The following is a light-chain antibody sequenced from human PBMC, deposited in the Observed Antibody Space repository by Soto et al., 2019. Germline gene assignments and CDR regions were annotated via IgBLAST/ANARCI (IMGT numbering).Light chain of an antibody. Sequence: SATISCRASQTISSGFLAWYQQKVGQAPRLLIYDASNRATGVPDRFSGSGSGKDFSLTISRLEPEDFAVYHCQQYSSSPRTFGQGTRLEIK. CDR2: DAS. CDR3: QQYSSSPRT. V-gene: IGKV3-20*01. CDR1: QTISSGF. J-gene: IGKJ5*01.